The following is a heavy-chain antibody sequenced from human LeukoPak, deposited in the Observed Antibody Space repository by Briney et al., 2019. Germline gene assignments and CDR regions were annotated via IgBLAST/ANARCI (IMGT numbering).Heavy chain of an antibody. J-gene: IGHJ5*02. CDR3: ARMDTTGTADNWFDP. CDR2: IIPIFGTA. CDR1: GGTFSSYA. Sequence: SVKVSCKASGGTFSSYAISWVRQAPGQGLEWMGGIIPIFGTANYAQKFQGRVTITADESTSTAYMELSSLRSEDTAVYYCARMDTTGTADNWFDPWGQGTLVTVSS. V-gene: IGHV1-69*13. D-gene: IGHD1-1*01.